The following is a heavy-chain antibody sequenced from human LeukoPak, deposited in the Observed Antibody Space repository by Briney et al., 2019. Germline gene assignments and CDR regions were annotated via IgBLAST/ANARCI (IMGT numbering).Heavy chain of an antibody. J-gene: IGHJ3*01. Sequence: GASVKVSCKASGYTFTSYYTHWVRQAPGQGLEWMGIINPSGGSTTYAQKFQDRVTMTRDTSTSTVYMELSSLRFEDTAVYYRARDPSNSGTYYKVGAFDFWGQGTMVTVSS. V-gene: IGHV1-46*01. CDR3: ARDPSNSGTYYKVGAFDF. D-gene: IGHD1-26*01. CDR2: INPSGGST. CDR1: GYTFTSYY.